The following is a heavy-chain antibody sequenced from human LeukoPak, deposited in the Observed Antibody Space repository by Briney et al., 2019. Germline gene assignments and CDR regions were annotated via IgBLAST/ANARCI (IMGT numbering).Heavy chain of an antibody. CDR1: GFTFDDYA. CDR2: ISWDGGST. Sequence: GGSLRLSCAASGFTFDDYAMHWVRQAPGKGLEWVSLISWDGGSTYYADSVKGRFTISRDNSKTSLYLQMNSLRAEDTALYYCAKGYDLLTGYYLDYWGQGTLVTVSS. V-gene: IGHV3-43D*03. CDR3: AKGYDLLTGYYLDY. J-gene: IGHJ4*02. D-gene: IGHD3-9*01.